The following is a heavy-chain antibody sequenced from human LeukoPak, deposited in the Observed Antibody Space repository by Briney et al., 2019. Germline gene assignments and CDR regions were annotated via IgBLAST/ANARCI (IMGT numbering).Heavy chain of an antibody. D-gene: IGHD5-18*01. CDR3: ARGRGYNPKRFDY. CDR1: GGSFSGYY. Sequence: SETLSLTCAVYGGSFSGYYWSWIRQPPGKGLEWIGEINHSGSTNYNPSLKSRVTISVDTSKNQFSLKLSSVTAADTAVYYCARGRGYNPKRFDYWGQGTLVTVSS. V-gene: IGHV4-34*01. J-gene: IGHJ4*02. CDR2: INHSGST.